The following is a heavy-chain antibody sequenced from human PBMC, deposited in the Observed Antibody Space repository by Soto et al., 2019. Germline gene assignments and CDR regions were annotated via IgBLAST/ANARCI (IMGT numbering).Heavy chain of an antibody. CDR1: GFTFSSYG. Sequence: QVQLVESGGGVVQPGRSLRLSCAASGFTFSSYGMHWVRQAPGKGLEWVAVISYDGSNKYYADSVKGRFTISRDNSKNTLYLQMNSLRAEDTAVYYCAKDREQLAVDYWGQGTLVTVSS. J-gene: IGHJ4*02. D-gene: IGHD6-13*01. CDR3: AKDREQLAVDY. CDR2: ISYDGSNK. V-gene: IGHV3-30*18.